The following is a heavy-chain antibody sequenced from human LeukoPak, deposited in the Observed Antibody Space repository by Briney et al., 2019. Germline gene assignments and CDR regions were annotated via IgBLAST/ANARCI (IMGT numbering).Heavy chain of an antibody. CDR2: ISGSGGST. Sequence: PGGSLRLSCTASGLSFSSYAISWVRQAPGKGLEWVSAISGSGGSTYYADSVKGRFTISRNNSKNTLYLQMNSLRAEDTAVYYCAKDLSGSSWSKTFDHWGQGTLVTVSS. CDR3: AKDLSGSSWSKTFDH. D-gene: IGHD2-15*01. CDR1: GLSFSSYA. J-gene: IGHJ4*02. V-gene: IGHV3-23*01.